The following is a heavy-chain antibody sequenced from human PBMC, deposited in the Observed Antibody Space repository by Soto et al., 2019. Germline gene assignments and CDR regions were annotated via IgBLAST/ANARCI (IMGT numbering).Heavy chain of an antibody. CDR1: GFTLRPYA. D-gene: IGHD4-17*01. Sequence: GGSLRLSCAASGFTLRPYAMHWGRQAPGKXLEWVAVISHDGINKYYSDSVKGRFTISRDNSKNTLSLQMNTLRPEDTAVYYCASDYGDFPFDSWGQGTLVTVSS. CDR2: ISHDGINK. V-gene: IGHV3-30-3*01. CDR3: ASDYGDFPFDS. J-gene: IGHJ4*02.